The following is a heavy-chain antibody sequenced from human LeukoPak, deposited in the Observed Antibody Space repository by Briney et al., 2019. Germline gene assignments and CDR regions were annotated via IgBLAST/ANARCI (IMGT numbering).Heavy chain of an antibody. V-gene: IGHV3-30*02. J-gene: IGHJ4*02. Sequence: PGGSLRLSCAASGFTFSNYDMHWARQVPGKGLEWVTFIRSDGSDKYYADSVKGRFTISRDNSRNTLYLQMNSLRPEDTAVYYCGGLAVFDYWGQGTLVTVSS. CDR1: GFTFSNYD. D-gene: IGHD2-15*01. CDR2: IRSDGSDK. CDR3: GGLAVFDY.